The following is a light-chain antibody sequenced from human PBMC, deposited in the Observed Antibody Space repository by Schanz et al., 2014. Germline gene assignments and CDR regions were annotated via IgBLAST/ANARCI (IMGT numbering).Light chain of an antibody. CDR2: EVS. CDR1: SSDVGGNNH. V-gene: IGLV2-8*01. CDR3: SSYGGSNFVV. J-gene: IGLJ2*01. Sequence: QSALTQPPSASGSPGQSVAISCTGTSSDVGGNNHVSWYQQHPGKAPKLLIYEVSKRPSGVPDRFSGSKSGNTASLTVSGLQAEDEADYYCSSYGGSNFVVFGGGTKLTVL.